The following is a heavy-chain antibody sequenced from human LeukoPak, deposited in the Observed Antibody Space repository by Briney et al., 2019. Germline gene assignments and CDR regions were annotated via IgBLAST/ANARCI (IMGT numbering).Heavy chain of an antibody. CDR3: ARVPPHDYGYHYYFDY. V-gene: IGHV1-69*06. J-gene: IGHJ4*02. CDR2: IIPIFGTA. Sequence: SVKVSCKASGGTFSSYAISWVRQAPGQGLAWMGGIIPIFGTANYAQKFQGRVTITADKSTSTAYMELSSLRSEDTAVYYCARVPPHDYGYHYYFDYWGQGTLVTVSS. CDR1: GGTFSSYA. D-gene: IGHD4-17*01.